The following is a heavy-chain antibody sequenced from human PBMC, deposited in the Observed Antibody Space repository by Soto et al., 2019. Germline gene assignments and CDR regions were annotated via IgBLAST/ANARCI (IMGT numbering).Heavy chain of an antibody. CDR3: ARAPYGSGHFDY. CDR1: GGSFSGHY. D-gene: IGHD3-10*01. CDR2: INHSGST. Sequence: QMQLHQWGAGLLKPSETLSLTCAVSGGSFSGHYWGWIRQPPGKGLEWVAAINHSGSTNYNPSLKGRVTISLDMSKSQCSLKLDSVTAADTAVYYCARAPYGSGHFDYWGQGTLVTVSS. V-gene: IGHV4-34*01. J-gene: IGHJ4*02.